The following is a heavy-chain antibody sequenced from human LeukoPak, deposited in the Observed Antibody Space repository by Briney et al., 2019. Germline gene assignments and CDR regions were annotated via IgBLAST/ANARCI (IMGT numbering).Heavy chain of an antibody. CDR2: IYYSGSN. CDR1: GGSISSGGYY. V-gene: IGHV4-31*03. J-gene: IGHJ5*02. Sequence: SETLSLTCTVSGGSISSGGYYWSWIRQHPGKGLEWSGYIYYSGSNYYNPSLKSRVTISVDTSKNQSSLKLSSVTAADTAVYYCARGRITMVRGVANWFDPWGQGTLVTVSS. CDR3: ARGRITMVRGVANWFDP. D-gene: IGHD3-10*01.